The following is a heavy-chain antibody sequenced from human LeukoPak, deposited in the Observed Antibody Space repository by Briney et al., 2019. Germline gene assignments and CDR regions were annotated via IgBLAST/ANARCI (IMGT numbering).Heavy chain of an antibody. D-gene: IGHD3-10*01. CDR3: ASPHYYGSGSYSVSFDY. V-gene: IGHV1-69*05. CDR1: GGTFSSYA. CDR2: IIPIFGTA. Sequence: ASVKVSCKASGGTFSSYAISWVRQAPGQGLEWMGGIIPIFGTANYAQKFQGRVTMTRDTSTSTVYMELSSLRSEDTAVYYCASPHYYGSGSYSVSFDYWGQGTLVTVSS. J-gene: IGHJ4*02.